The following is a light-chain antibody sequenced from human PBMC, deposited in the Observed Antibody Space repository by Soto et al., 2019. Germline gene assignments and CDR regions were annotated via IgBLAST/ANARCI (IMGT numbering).Light chain of an antibody. CDR1: SEYSSYA. CDR3: QTWGTGVHVV. V-gene: IGLV4-69*01. Sequence: QSVLTQSPSASASLGASVKLTCTLSSEYSSYAIAWHQQQPEKGPRYLMKLNTDGSHNKGDGIPDRFSGSSSGTERYLTISSLQSDDEADYFSQTWGTGVHVVFGGGTKVTVL. CDR2: LNTDGSH. J-gene: IGLJ2*01.